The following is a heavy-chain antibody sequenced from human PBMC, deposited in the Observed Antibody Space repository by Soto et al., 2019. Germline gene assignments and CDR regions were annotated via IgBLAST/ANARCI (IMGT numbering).Heavy chain of an antibody. Sequence: GGSLSLSCAASGFTFSNNDMTWVRPAPGKGLEWVSTIDGTSTFSNYADSVEGRFTISRDNSRNTVYLQMNSLRADDTAVYYCAKNSGWFTAWGQGTLVTVSS. J-gene: IGHJ5*02. D-gene: IGHD6-19*01. CDR1: GFTFSNND. CDR3: AKNSGWFTA. CDR2: IDGTSTFS. V-gene: IGHV3-23*05.